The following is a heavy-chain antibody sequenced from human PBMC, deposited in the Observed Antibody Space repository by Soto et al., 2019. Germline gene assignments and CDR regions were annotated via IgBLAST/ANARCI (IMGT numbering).Heavy chain of an antibody. J-gene: IGHJ4*02. CDR3: ARGGQDFWSGPFDY. D-gene: IGHD3-3*01. CDR2: INHSGNT. V-gene: IGHV4-34*01. CDR1: GASLSDNY. Sequence: SETLSLTCAVYGASLSDNYYNWLRQPPGKGLEWIGEINHSGNTNYNPSLRSRVTISIDTSKNQLSLNLRSVSAADTAVYYCARGGQDFWSGPFDYWGRGALVTVSS.